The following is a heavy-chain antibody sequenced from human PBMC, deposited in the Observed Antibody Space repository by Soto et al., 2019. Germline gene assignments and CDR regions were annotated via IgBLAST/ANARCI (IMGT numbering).Heavy chain of an antibody. CDR1: GDTFTRCG. J-gene: IGHJ6*02. V-gene: IGHV1-18*01. CDR3: YAADFYYYGMDV. CDR2: ISAYNAKT. D-gene: IGHD2-2*01. Sequence: QVQLVQSGAEVKKPGASVKVSCKASGDTFTRCGISWVRQAPGQGLEWMGWISAYNAKTDYAQKFQGRVTLTTDTSMSTAYMELRSLRSDDTAVYYCYAADFYYYGMDVWGPGTTVTVSS.